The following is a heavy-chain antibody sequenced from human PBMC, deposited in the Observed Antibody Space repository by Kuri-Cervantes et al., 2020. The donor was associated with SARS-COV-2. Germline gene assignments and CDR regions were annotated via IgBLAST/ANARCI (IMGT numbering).Heavy chain of an antibody. CDR1: GYTFTGYY. V-gene: IGHV1-2*04. J-gene: IGHJ6*02. CDR3: AREGEQLWLRSNYYYNGMEV. Sequence: SVTVSCKASGYTFTGYYMHWVRQAPGQGLEWMGWINPNSGGPNHAQKLQGWVTMTRDTSISTAYMELSRLRSDDTAVYYCAREGEQLWLRSNYYYNGMEVWGQGNTVNGAS. CDR2: INPNSGGP. D-gene: IGHD5-18*01.